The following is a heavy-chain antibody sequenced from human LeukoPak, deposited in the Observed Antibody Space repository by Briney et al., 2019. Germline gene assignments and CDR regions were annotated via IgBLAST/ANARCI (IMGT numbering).Heavy chain of an antibody. CDR3: ARDIQEQLEFDY. V-gene: IGHV4-30-4*01. J-gene: IGHJ4*02. D-gene: IGHD1-26*01. CDR2: IYYSGST. Sequence: PSETLSLTCTVSGGSISSGDYYWSWIRQPPGKGLEWIGYIYYSGSTYYNPSLKSRVTISVDTSQNQFSLKLTSVTAADTAIYYCARDIQEQLEFDYWGQGTLVTVSS. CDR1: GGSISSGDYY.